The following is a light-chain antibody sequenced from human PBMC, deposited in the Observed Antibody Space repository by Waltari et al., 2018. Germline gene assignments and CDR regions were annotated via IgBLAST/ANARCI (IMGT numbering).Light chain of an antibody. CDR1: HSVNWY. CDR3: QQRRNWPLT. Sequence: EIVLTQSPATLSLSPGERATLSSRASHSVNWYLAWYQQRPGQAPRLLIYDASNRATGIPARFSGSGSETDFTLTISSLEPEDSAVYYCQQRRNWPLTFGGGTKVEIK. CDR2: DAS. J-gene: IGKJ4*01. V-gene: IGKV3-11*01.